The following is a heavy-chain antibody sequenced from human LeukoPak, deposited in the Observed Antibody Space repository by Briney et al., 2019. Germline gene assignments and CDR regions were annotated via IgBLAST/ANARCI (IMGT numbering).Heavy chain of an antibody. Sequence: GASVTVSCKASGYTFTSYGISWVRQAPGQGLEWMGWISAYNGNTNYAQKLQGRVTMTTDTSTSTAYMELRSLRSDDTAVYYCARGGYYDSSGYYSGGDYWGQGTLVTVSS. D-gene: IGHD3-22*01. J-gene: IGHJ4*02. CDR3: ARGGYYDSSGYYSGGDY. CDR2: ISAYNGNT. CDR1: GYTFTSYG. V-gene: IGHV1-18*01.